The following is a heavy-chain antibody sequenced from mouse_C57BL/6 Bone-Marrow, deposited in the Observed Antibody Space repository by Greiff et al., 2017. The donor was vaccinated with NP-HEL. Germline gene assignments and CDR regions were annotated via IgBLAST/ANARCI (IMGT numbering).Heavy chain of an antibody. J-gene: IGHJ2*01. V-gene: IGHV1-52*01. CDR1: GYTFTSYW. CDR3: ARERQLHLDY. Sequence: VQLQQPGAELVRPGSSVKLSCKASGYTFTSYWMHWVKQRPIQGLEWIGNIDPSDSETHYNQKFKDKATLTADKSSSTAYMQLSSLTSEDSAVYFCARERQLHLDYWGQGTTLTVSS. CDR2: IDPSDSET. D-gene: IGHD2-1*01.